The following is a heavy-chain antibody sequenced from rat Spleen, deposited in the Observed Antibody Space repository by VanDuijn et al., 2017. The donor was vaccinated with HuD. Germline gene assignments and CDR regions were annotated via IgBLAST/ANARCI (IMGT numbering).Heavy chain of an antibody. D-gene: IGHD1-4*01. J-gene: IGHJ2*01. CDR3: ARQGVYPGGSWYFDY. CDR2: ISYDGSST. V-gene: IGHV5-29*01. CDR1: GFTFSNYG. Sequence: EVQLVESGGGLVQPGRSLKLSCAASGFTFSNYGMAWVRQAPTKGLEWVATISYDGSSTYYRDSVKGRFTISRDNAKSTLYLQMDSLRSEDTATYYCARQGVYPGGSWYFDYWGQGVMVTVSS.